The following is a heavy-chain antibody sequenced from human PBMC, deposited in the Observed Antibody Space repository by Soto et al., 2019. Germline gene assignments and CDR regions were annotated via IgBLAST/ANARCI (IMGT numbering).Heavy chain of an antibody. CDR3: ARVGYSRDYYYMDV. V-gene: IGHV3-7*01. D-gene: IGHD6-13*01. J-gene: IGHJ6*03. CDR1: GFTFSTYW. Sequence: GGSLRLSCAASGFTFSTYWMSWVRQAPGKGLEWVANIKQDGSEKYYVDSVKGRFTISRDNAKNSLYLQMNSLRAEDTAVYYCARVGYSRDYYYMDVWGKGTTVTVSS. CDR2: IKQDGSEK.